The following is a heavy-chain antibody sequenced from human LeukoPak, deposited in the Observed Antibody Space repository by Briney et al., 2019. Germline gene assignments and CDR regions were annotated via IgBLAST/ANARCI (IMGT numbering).Heavy chain of an antibody. CDR2: ISGSGGST. D-gene: IGHD3-3*01. V-gene: IGHV3-23*01. CDR1: GFTFSSYA. Sequence: GGSLRLSCAASGFTFSSYAMSWVRQAPGKGLEWVSAISGSGGSTHYADSVKGRFTISRDNSKNTLYLQMNSLRAEDTAVYYCAKDGPDDFWTGYDYWGQGTLVTVSS. CDR3: AKDGPDDFWTGYDY. J-gene: IGHJ4*02.